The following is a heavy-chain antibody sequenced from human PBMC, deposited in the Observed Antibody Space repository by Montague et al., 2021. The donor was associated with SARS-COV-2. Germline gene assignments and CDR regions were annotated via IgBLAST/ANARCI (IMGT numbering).Heavy chain of an antibody. V-gene: IGHV6-1*01. Sequence: CAISGDSVSCNNAAWNWIRQSPSRGLEWLGRTCYRSEWYFDYAISLRGRITINPDTSKNQFSLQLDSVTLDDTAVYYCARYSYSGTYFGLNDAFDIWGQGTLVTVSS. CDR2: TCYRSEWYF. J-gene: IGHJ3*02. D-gene: IGHD1-26*01. CDR3: ARYSYSGTYFGLNDAFDI. CDR1: GDSVSCNNAA.